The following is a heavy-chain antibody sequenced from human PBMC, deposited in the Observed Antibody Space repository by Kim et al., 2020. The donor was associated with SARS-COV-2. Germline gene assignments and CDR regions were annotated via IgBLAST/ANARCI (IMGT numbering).Heavy chain of an antibody. V-gene: IGHV3-33*06. Sequence: GGSLRLSCAASGFTFSSYAMHWVRQAPGKGLEWVAVIWYDGSNKYYADSVKGRFTISRDNSKNTLYLQMNSLRAEDTAVYYCAKASPAGTAMVNFPDFWGQGTLVTVSS. J-gene: IGHJ4*02. CDR1: GFTFSSYA. CDR3: AKASPAGTAMVNFPDF. D-gene: IGHD5-18*01. CDR2: IWYDGSNK.